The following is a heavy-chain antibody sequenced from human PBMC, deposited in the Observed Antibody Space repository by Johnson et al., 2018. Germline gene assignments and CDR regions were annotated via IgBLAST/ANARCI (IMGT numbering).Heavy chain of an antibody. V-gene: IGHV3-33*06. CDR3: AKADYGDYIDGMDV. Sequence: QVQLQESGGGVVQPGRSLRLSCAASGFSFNNYGMHWVRQAPGKGLEWVAVIWYDGSNKYHADSVKGRFTISRDNSKNTLYLQMNSLRAEDTAVYYCAKADYGDYIDGMDVWGQGTTVTVSS. CDR1: GFSFNNYG. D-gene: IGHD4-17*01. J-gene: IGHJ6*02. CDR2: IWYDGSNK.